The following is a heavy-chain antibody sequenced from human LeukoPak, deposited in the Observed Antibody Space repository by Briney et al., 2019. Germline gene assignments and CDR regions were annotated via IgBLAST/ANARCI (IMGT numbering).Heavy chain of an antibody. CDR1: GGSFSGYY. CDR3: ARGQHIVVVTAIPEYYFDY. J-gene: IGHJ4*02. V-gene: IGHV4-34*01. D-gene: IGHD2-21*02. CDR2: IYYSGST. Sequence: SETLSLTCAVYGGSFSGYYWSWIRQPPGKGPEWIGSIYYSGSTYYNPSLKSRVTISVDTSKNQFSLKLSSVTAADTAVYYCARGQHIVVVTAIPEYYFDYWGQGTLVTVSS.